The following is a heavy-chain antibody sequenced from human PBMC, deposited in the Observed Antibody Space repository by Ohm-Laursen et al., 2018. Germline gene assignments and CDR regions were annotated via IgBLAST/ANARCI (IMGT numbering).Heavy chain of an antibody. Sequence: GTLSLTCTVSGDSINNYYWSWIRQPPGKGLEWIGYIYYSGSTNYNPSLKSRVTISVDTSKNQFSLKLSSVTAADTAVYYCARGPRGRGYSYGVDYWGQGTLVTVSS. CDR2: IYYSGST. CDR1: GDSINNYY. CDR3: ARGPRGRGYSYGVDY. J-gene: IGHJ4*02. D-gene: IGHD5-18*01. V-gene: IGHV4-59*01.